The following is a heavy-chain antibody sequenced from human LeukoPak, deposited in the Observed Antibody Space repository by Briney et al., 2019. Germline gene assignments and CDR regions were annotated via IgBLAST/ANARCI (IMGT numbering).Heavy chain of an antibody. CDR2: IIPIFGTA. D-gene: IGHD6-13*01. Sequence: SVKDSRQASGCTFTCYYMHWLRQAPGQGLEWMGRIIPIFGTANYAHKFKGRVTITTDESTSTAYMELSTLRSDDTAVYYCARERPPGDSSSWFLEGYFDIWGQGTLVTVSS. J-gene: IGHJ4*02. CDR3: ARERPPGDSSSWFLEGYFDI. V-gene: IGHV1-69*05. CDR1: GCTFTCYY.